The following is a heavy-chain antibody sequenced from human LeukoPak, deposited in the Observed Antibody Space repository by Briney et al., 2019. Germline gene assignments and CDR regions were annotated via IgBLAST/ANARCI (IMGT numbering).Heavy chain of an antibody. CDR3: ARDVSARYDY. D-gene: IGHD2/OR15-2a*01. J-gene: IGHJ4*02. CDR1: NYSISSGYY. CDR2: MHHSGST. Sequence: SETLSLTCTVSNYSISSGYYWGWFRQPPGKGLEWIGSMHHSGSTYQTPSLKSRVTMSVDTSKNQFSLRLSSVTAADTAVYYCARDVSARYDYWGQGALVTVSS. V-gene: IGHV4-38-2*02.